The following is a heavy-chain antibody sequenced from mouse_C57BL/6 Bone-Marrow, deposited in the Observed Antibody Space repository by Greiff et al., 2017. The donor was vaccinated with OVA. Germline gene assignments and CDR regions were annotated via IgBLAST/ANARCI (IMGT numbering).Heavy chain of an antibody. CDR2: IYPGSGST. CDR1: GYTFTSYW. CDR3: ARRGLRRFYYAMDY. J-gene: IGHJ4*01. Sequence: QVQLQHPGAELVKPGASVKMSCKASGYTFTSYWITWVKQRPGQGLEWIGDIYPGSGSTNYNEKFKSKATLTVDTSSSTAYMQLSSLTSEDSAVYYCARRGLRRFYYAMDYWGQGTSVTVSS. D-gene: IGHD2-2*01. V-gene: IGHV1-55*01.